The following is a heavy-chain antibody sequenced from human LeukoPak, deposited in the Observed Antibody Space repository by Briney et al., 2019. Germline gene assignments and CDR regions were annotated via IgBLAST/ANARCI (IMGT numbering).Heavy chain of an antibody. CDR1: GFTFSSYA. CDR3: ARDPRTVPI. D-gene: IGHD1-1*01. CDR2: ISGSGDDT. V-gene: IGHV3-21*05. Sequence: PGGSLRLSCAASGFTFSSYAMSWVRQAPGKGLEWLSYISGSGDDTNYAGSVRGRFTISRDNAKNSLYLQMNSLRVEDTAVYYCARDPRTVPIWGQGTLVTVSS. J-gene: IGHJ4*02.